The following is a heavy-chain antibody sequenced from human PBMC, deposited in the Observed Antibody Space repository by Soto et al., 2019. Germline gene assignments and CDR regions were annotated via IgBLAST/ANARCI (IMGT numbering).Heavy chain of an antibody. Sequence: EVHLVASGGGVAQPGGSLRLSCATSGFTFDDYAMHWVRQAPGKGLEWVSGISWNSDNTGYADSVKGRFTISRDNAKRSLFLQMNSLRSEDTAFYFCARTTWGYGEPLDSWGQGTLVTVS. CDR1: GFTFDDYA. CDR3: ARTTWGYGEPLDS. J-gene: IGHJ4*02. V-gene: IGHV3-9*01. CDR2: ISWNSDNT. D-gene: IGHD4-17*01.